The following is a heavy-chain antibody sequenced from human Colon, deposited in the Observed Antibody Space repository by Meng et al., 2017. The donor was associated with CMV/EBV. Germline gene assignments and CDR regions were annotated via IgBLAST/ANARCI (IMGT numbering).Heavy chain of an antibody. J-gene: IGHJ4*02. V-gene: IGHV3-23*01. D-gene: IGHD3-3*01. Sequence: GGSLRLSCATSGFTFSSYTMHWVRQAPGKGLEWVSSISTSGSGGSTYYADSVKGRFTISRDNSKNTLYLQMNSLRAEDTAVYYCARDSLGGYDFWSGADYWGKGTLVTVSS. CDR1: GFTFSSYT. CDR2: ISTSGSGGST. CDR3: ARDSLGGYDFWSGADY.